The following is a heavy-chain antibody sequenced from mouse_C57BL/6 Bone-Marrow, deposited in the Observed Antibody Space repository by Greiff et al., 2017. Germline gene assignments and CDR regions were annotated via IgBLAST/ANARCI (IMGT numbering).Heavy chain of an antibody. D-gene: IGHD3-3*01. Sequence: EVKLVESGGGLVKPGGSLKLSCAASGFTFSSYTMSWVRQTPEKRLEWVATISGGVGNTSYPDSVKGRFTISRDNAKNALYLQMSSLRSEDTALYYCARQTDNTRAMDYWGQGTSVTVSS. CDR3: ARQTDNTRAMDY. V-gene: IGHV5-9*01. CDR2: ISGGVGNT. CDR1: GFTFSSYT. J-gene: IGHJ4*01.